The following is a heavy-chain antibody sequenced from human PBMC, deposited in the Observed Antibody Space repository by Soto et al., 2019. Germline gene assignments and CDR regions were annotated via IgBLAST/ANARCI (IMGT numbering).Heavy chain of an antibody. Sequence: GGSLRLSCAASGFTFSSSWMHWVRQAPGKGLVWVSRINSGASTTNYADSVKGRFTISRDNAKNTLYLQMSGLRAEDTAAYYCAKPADSSGWSRSFDYWGQGTLVTISS. J-gene: IGHJ4*02. V-gene: IGHV3-74*01. D-gene: IGHD6-19*01. CDR2: INSGASTT. CDR3: AKPADSSGWSRSFDY. CDR1: GFTFSSSW.